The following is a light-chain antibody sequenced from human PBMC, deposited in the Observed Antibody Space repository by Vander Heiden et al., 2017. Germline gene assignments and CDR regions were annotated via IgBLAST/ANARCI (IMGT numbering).Light chain of an antibody. Sequence: DIQLTQSPSFLSASVGDRFTITCRASQGISSHLAWYQQKPGKAPKVLIYSAATLQSGVPSRCSGSGSGTEFTLTISSLQPEDFATYYCQQFNSYTPITFGQGTRLEIK. J-gene: IGKJ5*01. V-gene: IGKV1-9*01. CDR3: QQFNSYTPIT. CDR2: SAA. CDR1: QGISSH.